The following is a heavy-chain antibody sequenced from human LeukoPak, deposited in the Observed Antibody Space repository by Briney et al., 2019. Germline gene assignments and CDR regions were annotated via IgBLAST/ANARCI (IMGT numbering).Heavy chain of an antibody. J-gene: IGHJ3*02. CDR2: IIPIFGTA. CDR1: GRTVSRYA. Sequence: EASLKVSSKVSGRTVSRYAISWVRPSPGEGLEWMGGIIPIFGTANYAQKFQGRVTITADKSTSTAYMELSSLRSKDTAVYYCAREREGAFDIWGQGTMVTVSA. V-gene: IGHV1-69*06. CDR3: AREREGAFDI. D-gene: IGHD1-26*01.